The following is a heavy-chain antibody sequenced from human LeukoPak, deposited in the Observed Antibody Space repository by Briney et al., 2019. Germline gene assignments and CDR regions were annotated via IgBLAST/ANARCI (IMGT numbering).Heavy chain of an antibody. CDR1: GGSISSYY. J-gene: IGHJ4*02. D-gene: IGHD6-19*01. Sequence: PSETLSLTCTVSGGSISSYYWSWIRQPPGKGLEWIGYIYYSGSTNYNPSLKSRVTISVDTSKNQFSLKLSSVTAADTAVYYCARHGDSSGWYSEWDYWGQGTLVTVSS. CDR3: ARHGDSSGWYSEWDY. CDR2: IYYSGST. V-gene: IGHV4-59*08.